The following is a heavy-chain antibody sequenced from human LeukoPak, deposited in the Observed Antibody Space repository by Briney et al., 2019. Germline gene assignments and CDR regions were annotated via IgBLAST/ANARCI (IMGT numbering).Heavy chain of an antibody. D-gene: IGHD5-12*01. J-gene: IGHJ4*02. Sequence: PGGSLRLSCAASGFTFSSYGMHWVRQAPGKGLEWVAFIRYDGSNKYYADSVKGRFTISRDNSKNTLYLQMNSLRAEDTAVDYCAKGQGGYHPPFDYWGQGTLVTGSS. V-gene: IGHV3-30*02. CDR3: AKGQGGYHPPFDY. CDR2: IRYDGSNK. CDR1: GFTFSSYG.